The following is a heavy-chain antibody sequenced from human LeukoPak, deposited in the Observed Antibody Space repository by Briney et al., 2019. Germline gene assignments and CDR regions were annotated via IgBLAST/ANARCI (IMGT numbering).Heavy chain of an antibody. CDR2: INHDSTGP. D-gene: IGHD3-9*01. Sequence: GGSLRLSCAASGFSFSGYWMHWVRQAPGKGLVWVALINHDSTGPNYADFLKGRFSISRDNAKDTLYLEMNSLRAEDTAVYYCARAGPDWRIDSWGQGTLVTVSS. J-gene: IGHJ4*02. CDR3: ARAGPDWRIDS. CDR1: GFSFSGYW. V-gene: IGHV3-74*01.